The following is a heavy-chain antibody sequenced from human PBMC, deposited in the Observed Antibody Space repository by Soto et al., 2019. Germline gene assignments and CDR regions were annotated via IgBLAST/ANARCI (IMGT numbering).Heavy chain of an antibody. D-gene: IGHD3-22*01. Sequence: EVQVVESGGGLVKPGGSLRLSCAASGLTFRNAWMSWVRQAPGKGLQFIGRIKSKTDGGTTDYAAPVKGRFTISRDDSKNTVYLQMTSLKTEDTAVYYCTADYYDYSYLDYWGQGTLVTVSS. V-gene: IGHV3-15*01. CDR3: TADYYDYSYLDY. J-gene: IGHJ4*02. CDR2: IKSKTDGGTT. CDR1: GLTFRNAW.